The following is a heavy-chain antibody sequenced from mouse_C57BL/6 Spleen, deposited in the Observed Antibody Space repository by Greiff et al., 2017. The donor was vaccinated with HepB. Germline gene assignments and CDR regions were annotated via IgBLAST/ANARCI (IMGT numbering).Heavy chain of an antibody. CDR2: IYPGDGDT. CDR1: GYAFSSSW. D-gene: IGHD3-3*01. J-gene: IGHJ2*01. Sequence: VQLQQSGPELVKPGASVKISCKASGYAFSSSWMNWVKQRPGKGLEWIGRIYPGDGDTNYNGKFKGKATLTADKSSSTAYMQLSSLTSEDSAVYFCAREEGRFDYWGQGTTLTVSS. CDR3: AREEGRFDY. V-gene: IGHV1-82*01.